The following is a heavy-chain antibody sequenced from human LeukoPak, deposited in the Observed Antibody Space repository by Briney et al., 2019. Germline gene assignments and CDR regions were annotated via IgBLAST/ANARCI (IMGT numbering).Heavy chain of an antibody. D-gene: IGHD6-19*01. CDR3: ARVRYSSGWYFDY. Sequence: GGSLRPSCAASGSTVSSNYMSWVRQAPGKGLEWVSVIYSGGSTYYADSVKGRFTISRDNSKNTLYLQMSSLRAEDTAVYYCARVRYSSGWYFDYWGQGTLVTVSS. V-gene: IGHV3-53*01. CDR2: IYSGGST. CDR1: GSTVSSNY. J-gene: IGHJ4*02.